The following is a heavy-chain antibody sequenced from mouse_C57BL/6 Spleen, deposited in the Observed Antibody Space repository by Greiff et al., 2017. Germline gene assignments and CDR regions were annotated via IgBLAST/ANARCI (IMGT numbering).Heavy chain of an antibody. CDR1: GYAFSSSW. J-gene: IGHJ1*03. D-gene: IGHD2-13*01. CDR3: ASSGDYKYFDV. Sequence: QVQLQQSGPELVKPGASVQISCKASGYAFSSSWMNWVKQRPGQGLEWIGRIYPGDGDPNYNGKFKGKATLTADKSSSTAYMQLSSQTSEDSAVYFYASSGDYKYFDVWGTGATVTVSS. V-gene: IGHV1-82*01. CDR2: IYPGDGDP.